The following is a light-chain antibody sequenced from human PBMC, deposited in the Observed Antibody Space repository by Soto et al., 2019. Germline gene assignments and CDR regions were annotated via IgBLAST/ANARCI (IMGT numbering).Light chain of an antibody. V-gene: IGKV1-5*01. CDR1: QSINNW. J-gene: IGKJ1*01. CDR2: DAS. CDR3: QQYNSYSPT. Sequence: DIQMTQSPSTLSAFVGARVPFTCRASQSINNWLAWYQQRPGTAPKILIYDASTLESGVPSRFSGSGSGTEFTLTISSLQPDDFATYYCQQYNSYSPTFGQGTKVE.